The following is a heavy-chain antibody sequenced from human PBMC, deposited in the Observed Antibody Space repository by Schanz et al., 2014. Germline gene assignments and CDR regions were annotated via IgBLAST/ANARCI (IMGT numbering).Heavy chain of an antibody. CDR2: ISRDGTTS. V-gene: IGHV3-11*01. CDR3: ARENLNWEAFDI. D-gene: IGHD7-27*01. J-gene: IGHJ3*02. Sequence: QVQLVESGGGLVKPGGSLRLSCAASGFLFNAYYMNWIRQAPGKGLEWLSYISRDGTTSYYADSVKGRFTISRDNAKNSLYLEMTSLRGEDTAVYYCARENLNWEAFDIWGQGTVVTVSS. CDR1: GFLFNAYY.